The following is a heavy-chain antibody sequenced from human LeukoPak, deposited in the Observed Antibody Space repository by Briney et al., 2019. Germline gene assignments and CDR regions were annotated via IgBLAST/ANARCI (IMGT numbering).Heavy chain of an antibody. Sequence: PSETLSLTCTVSGGSIGSYYWSWIRQPPGKGLDWIGYIYTSGSTNYNPSLKSRVTISVDTSENQFSLKLSSVTAADTAVYYCARGWRQWLVWSGRYFDYWGQGTLVTVSS. CDR2: IYTSGST. V-gene: IGHV4-4*09. CDR1: GGSIGSYY. J-gene: IGHJ4*02. D-gene: IGHD6-19*01. CDR3: ARGWRQWLVWSGRYFDY.